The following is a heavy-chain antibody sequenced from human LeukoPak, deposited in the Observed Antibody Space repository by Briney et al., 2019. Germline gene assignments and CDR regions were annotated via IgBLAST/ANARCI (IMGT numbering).Heavy chain of an antibody. CDR3: AGLIAAALHRDWFDP. J-gene: IGHJ5*02. CDR2: IYPGDSDT. D-gene: IGHD6-13*01. CDR1: GYSFTSYW. Sequence: GESLKISCKGSGYSFTSYWIGWVRQMPGKGLEWMGIIYPGDSDTRYSPSFQGQVTISADKSISTAYLQWSSLKASDTAMYYCAGLIAAALHRDWFDPWGQGTLVTVSS. V-gene: IGHV5-51*01.